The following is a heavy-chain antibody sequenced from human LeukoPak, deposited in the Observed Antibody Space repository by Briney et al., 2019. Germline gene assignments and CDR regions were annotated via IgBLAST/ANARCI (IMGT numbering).Heavy chain of an antibody. CDR3: ARDLGIVGAPGAFDI. CDR1: GFTLSSFG. D-gene: IGHD1-26*01. Sequence: GGSLRLSCAASGFTLSSFGMKWGRHARGEGPEWGSSISSSSSYIYYADSVKGRFTISRDNAKNSLYLQMNSLRAEDTAVYCCARDLGIVGAPGAFDIWGQGTMVTVSS. J-gene: IGHJ3*02. CDR2: ISSSSSYI. V-gene: IGHV3-21*01.